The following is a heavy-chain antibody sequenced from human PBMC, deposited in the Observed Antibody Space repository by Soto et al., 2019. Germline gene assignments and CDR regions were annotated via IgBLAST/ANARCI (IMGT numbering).Heavy chain of an antibody. Sequence: PAGSLRLSCAVSGFPFRNYWMTWVRQAPGKGLDWVANIKQDGSEKYYLDSLKGRFTISRDNAKNSVYLLMNSLRAEDTAVYYCARGKDGRRAGTYYFDMDVWGKGTTVTVSS. CDR1: GFPFRNYW. CDR3: ARGKDGRRAGTYYFDMDV. V-gene: IGHV3-7*01. J-gene: IGHJ6*03. D-gene: IGHD1-1*01. CDR2: IKQDGSEK.